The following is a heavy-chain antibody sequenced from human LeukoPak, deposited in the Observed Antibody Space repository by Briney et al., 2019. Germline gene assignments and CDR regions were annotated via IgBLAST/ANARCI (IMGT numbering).Heavy chain of an antibody. J-gene: IGHJ4*02. CDR1: GFAFSTYW. Sequence: PGGSLRLSCAASGFAFSTYWMRWVRQARGRGRVWVLRINSDGSSISYADSVKGRFTISRDNAKNTLYLQMNSLRAEDTAVYYCARVGEVVPAGIDYWGQGTLVTVSS. CDR3: ARVGEVVPAGIDY. CDR2: INSDGSSI. D-gene: IGHD2-2*01. V-gene: IGHV3-74*01.